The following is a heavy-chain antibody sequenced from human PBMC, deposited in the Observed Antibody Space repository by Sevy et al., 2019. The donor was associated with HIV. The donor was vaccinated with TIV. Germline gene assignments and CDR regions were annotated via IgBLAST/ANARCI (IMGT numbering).Heavy chain of an antibody. V-gene: IGHV3-23*01. J-gene: IGHJ4*02. CDR1: GFTFSTYY. CDR2: ISDSGCYT. CDR3: PNRAGAIFDN. D-gene: IGHD3-3*01. Sequence: GGSLRLSCVVSGFTFSTYYMNWVRQAPGKGLEWVSVISDSGCYTYYTDSVKGRFTISRDNSKNTLYLQMNSLRVEDAAIDYCPNRAGAIFDNWGQGTLVTVSS.